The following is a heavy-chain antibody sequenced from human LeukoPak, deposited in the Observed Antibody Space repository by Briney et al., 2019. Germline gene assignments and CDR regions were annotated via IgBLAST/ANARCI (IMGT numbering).Heavy chain of an antibody. J-gene: IGHJ4*02. CDR3: AKDQIYESSCYYGGFDC. CDR2: ISGSGGDT. V-gene: IGHV3-23*01. Sequence: GGSLRLSCAASGFTFSNYDMHWVRQAPGKGLEWVSGISGSGGDTYYADSVKGRFTISRDNSKNTLNLQMNSLRAEDTALYYCAKDQIYESSCYYGGFDCWGQGTLVTVSS. D-gene: IGHD3-22*01. CDR1: GFTFSNYD.